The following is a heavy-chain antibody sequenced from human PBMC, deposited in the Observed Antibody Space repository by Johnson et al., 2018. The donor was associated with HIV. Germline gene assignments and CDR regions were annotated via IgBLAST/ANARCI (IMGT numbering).Heavy chain of an antibody. CDR2: ISWNSGSI. Sequence: VQLVESGGGLVQPGGSLRLSCAASGFTFDDYAMHWVRQAPGKGLEWVSGISWNSGSIGYADSVKGRFTISRDNAKNSLYLQRNSLRAEDTALYYCGSFNDAFDIWGQGTMVTVSS. V-gene: IGHV3-9*01. J-gene: IGHJ3*02. D-gene: IGHD1-26*01. CDR1: GFTFDDYA. CDR3: GSFNDAFDI.